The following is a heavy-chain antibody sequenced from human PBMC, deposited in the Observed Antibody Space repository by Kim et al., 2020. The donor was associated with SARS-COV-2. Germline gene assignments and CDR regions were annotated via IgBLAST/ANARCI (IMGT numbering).Heavy chain of an antibody. J-gene: IGHJ3*02. CDR1: GYTFTSYA. Sequence: ASVKVSCKASGYTFTSYAMHWVRQAPGQRLEWMGWINAANGDTIYSQKFQGRVIITSDTSASTAYMEVSSLRSEDTAVYYCARDFVWAFEMWGQGTMVTVSS. D-gene: IGHD3-16*01. CDR2: INAANGDT. CDR3: ARDFVWAFEM. V-gene: IGHV1-3*01.